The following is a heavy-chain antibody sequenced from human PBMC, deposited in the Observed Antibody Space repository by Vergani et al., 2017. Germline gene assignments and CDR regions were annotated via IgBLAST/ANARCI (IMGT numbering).Heavy chain of an antibody. V-gene: IGHV3-21*02. D-gene: IGHD6-13*01. CDR1: GFTFSSYS. Sequence: VQLVESGGGVVQPGGSLRLSCIASGFTFSSYSMNWVRQAPGKGLEWVSSISSSSSYIYYADSVKGRFTISRDNAKNSLYLQMNSLRAEDTAVYYCARDGYSSSLRGSYFDLWGRGTLVTVSS. J-gene: IGHJ2*01. CDR2: ISSSSSYI. CDR3: ARDGYSSSLRGSYFDL.